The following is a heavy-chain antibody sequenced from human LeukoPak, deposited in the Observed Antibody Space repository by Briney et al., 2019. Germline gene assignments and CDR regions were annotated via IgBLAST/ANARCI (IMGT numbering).Heavy chain of an antibody. Sequence: PSETLSLTCAVYGGSFSGYYWSWIRQPPGKGLEWIGEINHSGSTNYNPSLKSRVTISVDTSKNQFSLKLSSVTAADTAVYYCARGDRRGYHYDSSGSLDYWGQGTLVTVSS. CDR3: ARGDRRGYHYDSSGSLDY. D-gene: IGHD3-22*01. CDR2: INHSGST. V-gene: IGHV4-34*01. J-gene: IGHJ4*02. CDR1: GGSFSGYY.